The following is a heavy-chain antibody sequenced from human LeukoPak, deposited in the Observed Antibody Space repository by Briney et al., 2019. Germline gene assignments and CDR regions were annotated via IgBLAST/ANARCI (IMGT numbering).Heavy chain of an antibody. CDR3: ARGQSGLDAFDI. CDR2: ISYSGST. J-gene: IGHJ3*02. CDR1: GGSISSYY. V-gene: IGHV4-59*01. D-gene: IGHD7-27*01. Sequence: SETLSLTCTVSGGSISSYYLSWIRQPPGKGLEWIGYISYSGSTNYNPSLKSRVTMSVDTSKNQFSLKLSSVTAADTAAYYCARGQSGLDAFDIWGQGTMVTVSS.